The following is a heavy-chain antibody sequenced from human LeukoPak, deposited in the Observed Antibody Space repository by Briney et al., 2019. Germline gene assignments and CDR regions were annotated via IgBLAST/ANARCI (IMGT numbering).Heavy chain of an antibody. Sequence: PGGSLRLSCAASGFIVSSHYMNWVRQAPGKGLEWVSVLYSGGSTYYADSVKGRFTISRDNSKNTLYLQMNSLRLEDTAVYYCARDLRGVMDWGQGTLVTVSS. CDR1: GFIVSSHY. CDR2: LYSGGST. J-gene: IGHJ4*02. D-gene: IGHD3-10*01. V-gene: IGHV3-53*01. CDR3: ARDLRGVMD.